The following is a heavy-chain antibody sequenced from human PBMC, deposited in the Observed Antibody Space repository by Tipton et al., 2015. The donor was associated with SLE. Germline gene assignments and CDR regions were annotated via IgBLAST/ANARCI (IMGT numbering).Heavy chain of an antibody. Sequence: TLSLTCTVSGGSISSSSYYWGWIRQPPGKGLEWIGYIYYSGSTNYTPSLKSRVTISVDTSKNQFSLKLSSVTAADTAVYYCARDRSRDGYNFDAFDIWGQGTMVTVSS. CDR3: ARDRSRDGYNFDAFDI. J-gene: IGHJ3*02. CDR1: GGSISSSSYY. CDR2: IYYSGST. D-gene: IGHD5-24*01. V-gene: IGHV4-61*01.